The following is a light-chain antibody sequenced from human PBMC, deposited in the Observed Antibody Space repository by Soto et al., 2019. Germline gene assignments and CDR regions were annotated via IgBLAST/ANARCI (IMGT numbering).Light chain of an antibody. J-gene: IGLJ2*01. Sequence: QSVLTQPPSVSGAPGQRVTISCTGSSFNIGAGYDVHWYQQLPGKAPKLLIYANTNRPSGVPDRFSGSKSGTSASLAITGLQAEDEADYHCQSYDSLSALGFGGGTKLTVL. CDR3: QSYDSLSALG. CDR1: SFNIGAGYD. V-gene: IGLV1-40*01. CDR2: ANT.